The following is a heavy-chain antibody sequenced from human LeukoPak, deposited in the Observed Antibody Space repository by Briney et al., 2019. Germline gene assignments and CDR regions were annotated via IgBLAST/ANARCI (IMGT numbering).Heavy chain of an antibody. V-gene: IGHV1-69*13. CDR3: ARPQDTAMVGLDY. J-gene: IGHJ4*02. Sequence: SVKVSCKASGGTFSSYAISWVRQAPGQGLEWMGGIIPIFGTADYAQKFQGRVTITADESTSTAYMELSSLRSEDTAVYYCARPQDTAMVGLDYWGQGTLVTVSS. D-gene: IGHD5-18*01. CDR2: IIPIFGTA. CDR1: GGTFSSYA.